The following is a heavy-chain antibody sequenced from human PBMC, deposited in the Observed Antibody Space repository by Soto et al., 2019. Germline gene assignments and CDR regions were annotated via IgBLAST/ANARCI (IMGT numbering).Heavy chain of an antibody. J-gene: IGHJ4*02. V-gene: IGHV3-23*01. CDR2: VSGSGATT. Sequence: EVQLLESGGGLVQPGGSLRLSCAASGFSFGGYGMSWVRQAPGQGLEWVSAVSGSGATTYYSDSVRGRFTISRDNSKNTLYLQMNSLRAEDTAVYFCAKASKGYTGYDLDYWGQGTLVGVS. CDR1: GFSFGGYG. D-gene: IGHD5-12*01. CDR3: AKASKGYTGYDLDY.